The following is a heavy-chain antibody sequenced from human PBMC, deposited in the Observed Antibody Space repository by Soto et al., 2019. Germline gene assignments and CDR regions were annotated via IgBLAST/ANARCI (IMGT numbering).Heavy chain of an antibody. D-gene: IGHD6-19*01. V-gene: IGHV5-51*01. CDR1: GYTFTSYW. CDR3: ARKTVAGEWSDY. Sequence: LGESLKISCKASGYTFTSYWIGWVRQMPGKGLEWMGIIYPADSDTRYSPSFQGRVTISVDKSINTAYLQWSSLKTSDTAMYYCARKTVAGEWSDYWGQGTLVTVSS. CDR2: IYPADSDT. J-gene: IGHJ4*02.